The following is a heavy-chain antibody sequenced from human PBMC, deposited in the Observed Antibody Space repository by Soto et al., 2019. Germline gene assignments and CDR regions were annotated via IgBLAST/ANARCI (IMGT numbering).Heavy chain of an antibody. V-gene: IGHV3-21*01. CDR3: ARDSVVVAATVAFDI. D-gene: IGHD2-15*01. CDR2: ISSSSSYI. Sequence: EVQLVESGGGLVKPGGFLRLSCAASGFTFSSYSMNWVRQAPGKGLEWVSSISSSSSYIYYADSVKGRFTISRDNAKNSLYLQMNSLRAEDTAVYYCARDSVVVAATVAFDIWGQGTMVTVSS. CDR1: GFTFSSYS. J-gene: IGHJ3*02.